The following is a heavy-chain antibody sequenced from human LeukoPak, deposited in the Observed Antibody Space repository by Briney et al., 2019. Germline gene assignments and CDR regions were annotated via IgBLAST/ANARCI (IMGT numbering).Heavy chain of an antibody. V-gene: IGHV1-18*01. CDR1: GYTFTNFG. J-gene: IGHJ4*02. D-gene: IGHD1-26*01. Sequence: ASVKVSCKASGYTFTNFGISWVRQAPGQGLEWMGWISAYNGNTNYAQRLQGRVTMTTDTSTSTAYMELRSLRSDDTAVYYCAKGLFYSDSGSYYSPPFDYWGQGTLVTVSS. CDR3: AKGLFYSDSGSYYSPPFDY. CDR2: ISAYNGNT.